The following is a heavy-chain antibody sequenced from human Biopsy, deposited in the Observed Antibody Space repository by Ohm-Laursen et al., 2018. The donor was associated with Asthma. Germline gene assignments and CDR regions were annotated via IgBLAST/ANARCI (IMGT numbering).Heavy chain of an antibody. J-gene: IGHJ3*02. Sequence: SLTLSCTASGFAVSRDHMFWVRQAPGKGLEWVSVTYSGGGTYYADSVQGRVTISRDNSKNTLSLQMNSLRAEDTAVYYCARAYGGSFFSGSFDIWGQGTMVTVS. CDR2: TYSGGGT. CDR1: GFAVSRDH. V-gene: IGHV3-53*01. D-gene: IGHD4-23*01. CDR3: ARAYGGSFFSGSFDI.